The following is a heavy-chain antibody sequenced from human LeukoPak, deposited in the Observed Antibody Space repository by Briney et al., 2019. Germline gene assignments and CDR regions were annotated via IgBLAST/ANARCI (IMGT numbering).Heavy chain of an antibody. D-gene: IGHD3-16*01. CDR3: ARLGEIDAFDI. Sequence: GESLKISCKGSGYSFTSYWIGWVRQMPGKGLEWMGIIYPGDSDTRYSPSFQRQVTISADKSISTAYLPGSSLKASDTAMYYRARLGEIDAFDIWGQGTMVTVSS. CDR2: IYPGDSDT. CDR1: GYSFTSYW. J-gene: IGHJ3*02. V-gene: IGHV5-51*01.